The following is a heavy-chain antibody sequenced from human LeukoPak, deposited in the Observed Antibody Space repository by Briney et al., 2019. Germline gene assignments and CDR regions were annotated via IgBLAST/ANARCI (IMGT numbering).Heavy chain of an antibody. CDR1: GGSVSSGSYY. V-gene: IGHV4-61*01. Sequence: SETLSLTCTVSGGSVSSGSYYWNWIRQPPGKGLEWIGHIYYSGSTDYNPSLKSRVTISADTSKNQFSLKMTSVTAADTAVYYCAREPDETDEGFEYWGQGTLVTVSS. CDR2: IYYSGST. D-gene: IGHD1-14*01. CDR3: AREPDETDEGFEY. J-gene: IGHJ4*02.